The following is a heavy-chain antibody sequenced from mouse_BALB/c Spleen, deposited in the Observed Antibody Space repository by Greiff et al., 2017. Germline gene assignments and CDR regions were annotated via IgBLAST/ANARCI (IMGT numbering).Heavy chain of an antibody. V-gene: IGHV3-8*02. CDR1: GDSITSGY. J-gene: IGHJ1*01. Sequence: EVQLQESGPSLVKPSQTLSLTCSVTGDSITSGYWNWIRKFPGNKLEYMGYISYSGSTYYNPSLKSRISITRDTSKNQYYLQLNSVTTEDTATYYGARWDYRYDVDWYFDVWGAGTTVTVSS. CDR3: ARWDYRYDVDWYFDV. D-gene: IGHD2-14*01. CDR2: ISYSGST.